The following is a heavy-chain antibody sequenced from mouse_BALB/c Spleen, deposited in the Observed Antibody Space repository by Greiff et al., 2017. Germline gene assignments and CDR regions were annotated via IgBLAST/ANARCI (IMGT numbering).Heavy chain of an antibody. Sequence: EVKLVESGGGLVKPGGSLKLSCAASGFTFSSYAMSWVRQTPEKRLEWVASISSGGSTYYPDSVKGRFTISRDNARNILYLQMSSLRSEDTAMYYCARGYGSRGAWFAYWGQGTLVTVSA. J-gene: IGHJ3*01. D-gene: IGHD1-1*01. CDR2: ISSGGST. V-gene: IGHV5-6-5*01. CDR1: GFTFSSYA. CDR3: ARGYGSRGAWFAY.